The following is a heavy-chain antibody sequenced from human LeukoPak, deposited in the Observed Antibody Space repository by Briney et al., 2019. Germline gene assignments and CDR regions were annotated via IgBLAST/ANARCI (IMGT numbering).Heavy chain of an antibody. V-gene: IGHV1-46*01. CDR3: ARSPGSVVPAAMRGAFDI. CDR2: INPSGGST. Sequence: ASVKVSCKASGYTFTSYYMHWVRQAPGQGLEWMGIINPSGGSTSYAQKFQGRVTMTRDTSTSTVYMELSSLRSEDTAVYYCARSPGSVVPAAMRGAFDIWGQGTMVTVPS. CDR1: GYTFTSYY. J-gene: IGHJ3*02. D-gene: IGHD2-2*01.